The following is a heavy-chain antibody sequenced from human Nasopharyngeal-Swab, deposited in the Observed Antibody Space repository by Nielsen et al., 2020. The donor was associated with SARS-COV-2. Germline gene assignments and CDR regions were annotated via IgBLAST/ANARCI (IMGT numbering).Heavy chain of an antibody. CDR3: ARDLTTDLGYTFDI. J-gene: IGHJ3*02. CDR1: GSTFSRYA. Sequence: GGSLRLSCKASGSTFSRYAISWVRQGPGQGFEWMGWINGDNGYTNYPKHFQGRVAMTTDKSTSTVYMELSGLTSGDTAVYYCARDLTTDLGYTFDIWGQGTMVTVSS. CDR2: INGDNGYT. V-gene: IGHV1-18*01. D-gene: IGHD3-9*01.